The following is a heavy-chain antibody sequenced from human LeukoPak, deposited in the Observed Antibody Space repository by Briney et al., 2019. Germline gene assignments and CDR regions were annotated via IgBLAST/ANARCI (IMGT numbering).Heavy chain of an antibody. Sequence: PGGSLRLSCAASGFIFSNYAMSWVRQDPGKELEWVSAISGSGGSTYYADSVKGRFTISRDNSKNTLYLQMNSLGAEDTAVYYCAKDEGDIVVVVAASPFDYWGQGTLVTVSS. V-gene: IGHV3-23*01. CDR1: GFIFSNYA. CDR3: AKDEGDIVVVVAASPFDY. D-gene: IGHD2-15*01. J-gene: IGHJ4*02. CDR2: ISGSGGST.